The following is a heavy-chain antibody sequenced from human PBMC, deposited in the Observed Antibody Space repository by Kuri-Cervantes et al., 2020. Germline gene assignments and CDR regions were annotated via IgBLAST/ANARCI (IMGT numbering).Heavy chain of an antibody. D-gene: IGHD6-13*01. J-gene: IGHJ3*02. CDR1: GGSFSSFA. V-gene: IGHV1-69*05. CDR3: ARQEIRGIAASMGRAFDI. CDR2: ITPIFGTS. Sequence: GGSLRLSCKASGGSFSSFAITWVRQAPGQGLEWVGGITPIFGTSNYAQKFQGRVTMTTDESTSTAYMELSSLRSEDTAMYYCARQEIRGIAASMGRAFDIWGQGTMVTVSS.